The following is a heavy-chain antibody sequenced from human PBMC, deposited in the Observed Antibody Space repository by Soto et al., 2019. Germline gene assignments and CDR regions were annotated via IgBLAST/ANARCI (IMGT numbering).Heavy chain of an antibody. CDR1: GFTFSSYA. CDR3: AKDGEWLPPGYYYYGMDV. Sequence: GGSLRLSCAASGFTFSSYAMSWVRQAPGKGLEWVSAISGSGGSTYYADSVKGRFTISRDNSKNTLYLQMNSLRAEDTAVYYCAKDGEWLPPGYYYYGMDVWGQGTTVTVSS. J-gene: IGHJ6*02. CDR2: ISGSGGST. V-gene: IGHV3-23*01. D-gene: IGHD5-12*01.